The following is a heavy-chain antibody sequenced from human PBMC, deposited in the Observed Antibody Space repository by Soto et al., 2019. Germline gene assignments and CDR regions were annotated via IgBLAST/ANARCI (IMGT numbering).Heavy chain of an antibody. Sequence: VGSLRLSCAASGFTFSDYYMSWIRQAPGKGLEWVSYISSSGSTIYYADSVKGRFTISRDNAKNSLYLQMNSLRAEDTAVYYCASCSGYYTDDAFDIWGQGTMVTVSS. CDR3: ASCSGYYTDDAFDI. J-gene: IGHJ3*02. V-gene: IGHV3-11*01. D-gene: IGHD3-3*01. CDR2: ISSSGSTI. CDR1: GFTFSDYY.